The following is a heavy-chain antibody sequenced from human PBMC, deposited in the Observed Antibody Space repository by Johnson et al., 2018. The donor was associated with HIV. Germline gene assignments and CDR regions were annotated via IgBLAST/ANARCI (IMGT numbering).Heavy chain of an antibody. CDR1: GFTFSSYW. Sequence: VQLVESGGGLVQPGGSLRLSCAASGFTFSSYWMHWVRQAPGKGLVWVSRINSDGSSTSYADSVKGRFTISRDNAKNTLYLQMNSLRAEDTAVYYCAKDSGYYDSSGYGAFDIWGQGTMVTVSS. CDR3: AKDSGYYDSSGYGAFDI. V-gene: IGHV3-74*01. CDR2: INSDGSST. D-gene: IGHD3-22*01. J-gene: IGHJ3*02.